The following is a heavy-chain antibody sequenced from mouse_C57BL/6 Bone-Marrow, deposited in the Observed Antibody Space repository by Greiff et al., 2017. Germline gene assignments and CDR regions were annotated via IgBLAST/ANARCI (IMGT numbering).Heavy chain of an antibody. CDR3: AQGCYDGYCEDY. V-gene: IGHV1-53*01. CDR1: GYTFTSYW. J-gene: IGHJ2*01. Sequence: VQLQQPGTELVKPGASVKLSCKASGYTFTSYWMHWVKQRPGQGLEWIGNINPSNGGTKDKEKFKSKATMTVDKSSSTAYMQLSNLTSENSAVYSVAQGCYDGYCEDYWGRGTTLTVSS. D-gene: IGHD2-3*01. CDR2: INPSNGGT.